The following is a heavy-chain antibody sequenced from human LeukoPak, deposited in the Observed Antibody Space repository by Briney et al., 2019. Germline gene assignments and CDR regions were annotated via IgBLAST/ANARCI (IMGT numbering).Heavy chain of an antibody. CDR1: GYSISSGYD. CDR3: AGDDIWGGSEGYNS. J-gene: IGHJ4*02. CDR2: IYHSGST. Sequence: SETLSLTCAVSGYSISSGYDWCWIRQPPAKGLEWIGSIYHSGSTYYNPSLRSRVTISVDTSKNQFSLKLNSVTAADTAFYYCAGDDIWGGSEGYNSWGQGTLVTVSS. V-gene: IGHV4-38-2*02. D-gene: IGHD7-27*01.